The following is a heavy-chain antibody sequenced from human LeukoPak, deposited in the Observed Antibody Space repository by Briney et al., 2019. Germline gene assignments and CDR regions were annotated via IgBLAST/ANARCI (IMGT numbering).Heavy chain of an antibody. V-gene: IGHV3-23*01. CDR2: ISGSGGST. D-gene: IGHD4-17*01. Sequence: GGSLRLSRAASGFTFSSYAMSWVRQAPWKGLEWVSAISGSGGSTYYADSVKGRFTISRDNSKNTLYLQMNSLRAEDTAVYYCAKVLMTTVTNPLTKPFIKTFQHWGQGTLVTVSS. CDR3: AKVLMTTVTNPLTKPFIKTFQH. CDR1: GFTFSSYA. J-gene: IGHJ1*01.